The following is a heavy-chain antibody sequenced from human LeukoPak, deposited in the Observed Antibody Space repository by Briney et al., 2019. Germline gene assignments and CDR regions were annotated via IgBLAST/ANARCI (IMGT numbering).Heavy chain of an antibody. J-gene: IGHJ4*02. CDR1: GGTFSSYA. V-gene: IGHV1-69*05. CDR2: IIPIFGTA. Sequence: GASVKVSCKASGGTFSSYAISWVRQAPGQGLEWMGGIIPIFGTANYAQKFQGRVTITTDESTSTAYMELSSLRSEDTAVYYCARGILRGPYPYYFDYWGQGTLVTVSS. CDR3: ARGILRGPYPYYFDY. D-gene: IGHD3/OR15-3a*01.